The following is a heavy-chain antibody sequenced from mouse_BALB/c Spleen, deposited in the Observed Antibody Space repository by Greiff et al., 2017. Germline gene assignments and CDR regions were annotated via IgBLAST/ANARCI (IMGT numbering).Heavy chain of an antibody. CDR1: GYSFPSYW. J-gene: IGHJ2*01. Sequence: VHVKQSGTVLARPGASVKMSCKASGYSFPSYWMHWVKQRPGQGLEWIGAIYPGNSDTSYNQKFKGKAKLTAVTSASTAYMELSSLTNEDSAVYYGTPGYFDYWGQGTTLTVSS. CDR3: TPGYFDY. CDR2: IYPGNSDT. V-gene: IGHV1-5*01.